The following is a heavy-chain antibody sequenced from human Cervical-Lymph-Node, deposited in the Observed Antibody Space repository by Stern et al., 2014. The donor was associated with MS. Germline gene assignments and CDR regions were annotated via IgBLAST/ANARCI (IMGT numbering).Heavy chain of an antibody. J-gene: IGHJ5*02. CDR2: MNPNSGNT. CDR1: GYGFTSYD. Sequence: VQLVESGAEVKKPGASVKVSCKASGYGFTSYDINWVRQAPGQGLEWMGWMNPNSGNTSYAQRFQDRVTMTRNTSINTAYMELNNLRSEDTAVYYCARATRHTGSYLTWFDPWGQGTLVTVTT. V-gene: IGHV1-8*01. D-gene: IGHD1-26*01. CDR3: ARATRHTGSYLTWFDP.